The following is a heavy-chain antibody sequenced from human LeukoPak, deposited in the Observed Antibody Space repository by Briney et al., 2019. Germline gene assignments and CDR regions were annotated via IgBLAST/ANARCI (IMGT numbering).Heavy chain of an antibody. CDR1: GYSISSTYF. V-gene: IGHV4-38-2*01. D-gene: IGHD3-3*01. J-gene: IGHJ4*02. CDR2: IYLSGST. CDR3: ARTFRESYYDFWSGYSTLDY. Sequence: SETLSLTCAVSGYSISSTYFWGWIRQPPGKGLQWIGNIYLSGSTYYNPSLKSRVTISVDTSKNQFSLKLSSVTAADTAVYYCARTFRESYYDFWSGYSTLDYWGQGTLVTVSS.